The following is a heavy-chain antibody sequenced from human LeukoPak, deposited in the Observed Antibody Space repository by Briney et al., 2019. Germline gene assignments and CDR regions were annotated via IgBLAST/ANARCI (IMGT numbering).Heavy chain of an antibody. Sequence: SVKVSCKASGGTFSSYTISWVRQAPGQGLEWMGRIIPILGIANYAQKFQGRVTITADKSTSTAYMELSSLRSEDTAVYYCARGITGTENYYYYGMDVWGQGTTVTVSS. CDR3: ARGITGTENYYYYGMDV. V-gene: IGHV1-69*02. D-gene: IGHD1-7*01. CDR1: GGTFSSYT. CDR2: IIPILGIA. J-gene: IGHJ6*02.